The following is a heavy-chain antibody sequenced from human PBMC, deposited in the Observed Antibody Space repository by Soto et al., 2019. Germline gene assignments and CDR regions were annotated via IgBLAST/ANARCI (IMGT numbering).Heavy chain of an antibody. CDR1: GGSISSYY. CDR2: IYYSGST. CDR3: ARSGGSLDY. V-gene: IGHV4-59*01. J-gene: IGHJ4*02. D-gene: IGHD2-15*01. Sequence: PSETLSLTCTVSGGSISSYYWSWIRQPPGKGLEWIGYIYYSGSTNYTPSLKSRVTISVDTSKNQFSLKLNSVTAADTAVYYCARSGGSLDYWGKGALVTVSS.